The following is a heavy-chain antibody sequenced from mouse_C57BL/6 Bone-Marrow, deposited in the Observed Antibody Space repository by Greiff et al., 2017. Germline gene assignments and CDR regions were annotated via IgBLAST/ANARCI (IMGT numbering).Heavy chain of an antibody. J-gene: IGHJ2*01. CDR2: IDPEDGET. V-gene: IGHV14-2*01. CDR1: GFNITGYY. CDR3: TRSLIYYGTNY. D-gene: IGHD1-1*01. Sequence: EVQLQQPGAELVKPGASVKLSCTASGFNITGYYIHWVKQRTEQGLAWIGRIDPEDGETKYAPKFTDKATITADTSSNTAYLQLSSLPSEDTAVYYCTRSLIYYGTNYWGQGTTLTVSA.